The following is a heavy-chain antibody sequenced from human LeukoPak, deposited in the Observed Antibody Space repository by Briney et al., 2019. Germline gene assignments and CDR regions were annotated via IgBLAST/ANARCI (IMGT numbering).Heavy chain of an antibody. D-gene: IGHD2-21*01. V-gene: IGHV4-30-2*01. CDR3: ARAGGDQTLDY. Sequence: SQNLSLTCAVSGGSISSGGYSWSWIRQPPGKGLEWIGYIYHSGSTYYNPSLKSRVTISVDRSKNQFSLKLSSVTAADTAVYYCARAGGDQTLDYWGQGTLVTVSS. J-gene: IGHJ4*02. CDR2: IYHSGST. CDR1: GGSISSGGYS.